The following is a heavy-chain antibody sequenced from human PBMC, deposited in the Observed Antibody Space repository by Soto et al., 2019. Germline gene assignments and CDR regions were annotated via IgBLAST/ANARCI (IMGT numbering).Heavy chain of an antibody. CDR3: ARSLRGGFGENDY. D-gene: IGHD3-10*01. Sequence: QVQLVESGGGVVQPGTSLRLSCAASGFIFSNYGMHWVRQAPGKGLEWVAVIWSDGNNKNFADSVKGRFSISRDNSKISLYLQMNSLRAEDTAVYYCARSLRGGFGENDYWGQGTLVIVSS. V-gene: IGHV3-33*01. J-gene: IGHJ4*02. CDR2: IWSDGNNK. CDR1: GFIFSNYG.